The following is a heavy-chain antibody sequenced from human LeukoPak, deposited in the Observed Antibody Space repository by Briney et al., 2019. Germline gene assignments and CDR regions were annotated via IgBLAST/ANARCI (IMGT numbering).Heavy chain of an antibody. J-gene: IGHJ4*02. CDR3: ARDIGQWLVDY. CDR2: INPNSGDT. CDR1: GYTLTGYY. Sequence: ASVEVSCKASGYTLTGYYMHWVRQAPGQGLEWMGWINPNSGDTNYAQNFQGRVTMTRDTSISTAYMELSRLRSDDTAVYYCARDIGQWLVDYWGQGTLVTVSS. D-gene: IGHD6-19*01. V-gene: IGHV1-2*02.